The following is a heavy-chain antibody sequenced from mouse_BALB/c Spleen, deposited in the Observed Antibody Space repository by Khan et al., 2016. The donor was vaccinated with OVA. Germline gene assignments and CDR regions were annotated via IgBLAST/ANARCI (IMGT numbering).Heavy chain of an antibody. Sequence: EVELVESGGDLVKPGGSLKLSCAASGFTFSNYGMSWVRQTPDKRLDWVTTISSGGSYTYYPDSVKGRFTISRDNAKNTLYLQMSSLKSEDTAMYYCARHERGTMDYWGQGTSVTGSS. V-gene: IGHV5-6*01. CDR2: ISSGGSYT. CDR3: ARHERGTMDY. J-gene: IGHJ4*01. CDR1: GFTFSNYG.